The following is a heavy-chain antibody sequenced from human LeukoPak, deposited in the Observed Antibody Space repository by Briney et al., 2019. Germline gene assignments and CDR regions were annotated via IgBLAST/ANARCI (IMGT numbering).Heavy chain of an antibody. CDR2: IYYSGST. Sequence: KTSETLSLTCAVYGGSFSGYYWSWIRQPPGKGLEWIGYIYYSGSTNYNPSLKSRVTISVDTSKNQFSLKLSSVTAADTAVYYCANGRGLPAIWGQGTLVTVSS. CDR1: GGSFSGYY. J-gene: IGHJ4*02. V-gene: IGHV4-59*01. CDR3: ANGRGLPAI. D-gene: IGHD2-2*01.